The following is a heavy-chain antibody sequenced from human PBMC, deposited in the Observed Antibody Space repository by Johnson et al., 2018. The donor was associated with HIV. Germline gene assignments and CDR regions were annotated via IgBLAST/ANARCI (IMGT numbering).Heavy chain of an antibody. D-gene: IGHD6-6*01. J-gene: IGHJ3*01. CDR2: ISYDGSNK. CDR3: ARDRAILAARPAGAFDV. Sequence: QVQLVESGGGVVRPGGSLRLSCAASGFTFSNYTIHWVRQAPGKGLEWVAVISYDGSNKYYADSVKGRFTISRDNSKNTLYLQMNSLRAEDTAVYYCARDRAILAARPAGAFDVWGPGTMVTVSS. V-gene: IGHV3-30*04. CDR1: GFTFSNYT.